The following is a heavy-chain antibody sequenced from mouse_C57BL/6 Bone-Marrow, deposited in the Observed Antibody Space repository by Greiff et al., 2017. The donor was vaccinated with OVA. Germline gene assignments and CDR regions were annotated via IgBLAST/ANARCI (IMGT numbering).Heavy chain of an antibody. Sequence: VKLQESGPELVKPGASVKISCKASGYAFSSSWMNWVKQRPGKGLEWIGRIYPGDGDTNYNGKFKGKATLTADKSSSTAYMQLSSLTSEDSAVYFCARKRRDYFDYWGQGTTLTVSS. CDR2: IYPGDGDT. V-gene: IGHV1-82*01. J-gene: IGHJ2*01. CDR3: ARKRRDYFDY. CDR1: GYAFSSSW.